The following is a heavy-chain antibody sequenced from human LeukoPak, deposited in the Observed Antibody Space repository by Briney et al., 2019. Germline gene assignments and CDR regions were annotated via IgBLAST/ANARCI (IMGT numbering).Heavy chain of an antibody. CDR3: ARDLLGCSGGSCYPYGMDV. Sequence: ASVKVSCKASGYAFTTYDINWVRQATGQGLEWMGWMNPNSGNTGYAQRFQGRVTMTRDTSISTAYMELNSLTSEDTAVYYCARDLLGCSGGSCYPYGMDVWGQGTTVTVSS. CDR2: MNPNSGNT. D-gene: IGHD2-15*01. CDR1: GYAFTTYD. J-gene: IGHJ6*02. V-gene: IGHV1-8*02.